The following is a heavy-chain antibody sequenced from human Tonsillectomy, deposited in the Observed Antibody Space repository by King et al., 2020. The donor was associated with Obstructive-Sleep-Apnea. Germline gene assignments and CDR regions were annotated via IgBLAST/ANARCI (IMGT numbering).Heavy chain of an antibody. Sequence: VQLVESGGGLVQPGRSLRLSCAASGFTFDDYAMHWVRQAPGKGLEWVSGISWNSGSIGYADSVKGRFTISRDNAKNSLYLQMNSLRAEDTALYYCAKDSFYDSSGYPRGDAFDIWGPGTMVTVSS. V-gene: IGHV3-9*01. J-gene: IGHJ3*02. D-gene: IGHD3-22*01. CDR2: ISWNSGSI. CDR1: GFTFDDYA. CDR3: AKDSFYDSSGYPRGDAFDI.